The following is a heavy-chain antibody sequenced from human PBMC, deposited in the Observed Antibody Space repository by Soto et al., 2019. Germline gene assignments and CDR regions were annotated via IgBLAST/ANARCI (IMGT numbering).Heavy chain of an antibody. Sequence: QVQLQESGPGLVKPSETLSLSCSVSGGSISGHYWSWVRQTPGKGLECIGYMYYSGSTNYNPSLKTRVTMSVDTSKNHFSLRLTSVTAEDTAVYYCARGPYYDLIWNYYYMDVWGKGTTVTVSS. D-gene: IGHD3-16*01. CDR1: GGSISGHY. V-gene: IGHV4-59*08. CDR2: MYYSGST. J-gene: IGHJ6*03. CDR3: ARGPYYDLIWNYYYMDV.